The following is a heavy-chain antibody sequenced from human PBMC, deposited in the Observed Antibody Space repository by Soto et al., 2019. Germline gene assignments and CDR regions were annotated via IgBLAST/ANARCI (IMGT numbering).Heavy chain of an antibody. CDR1: GFTFSNAW. D-gene: IGHD3-22*01. J-gene: IGHJ3*02. Sequence: GGSLRLSCAASGFTFSNAWMNWVRQAPGKGLEWVGRIKSKTDGGTTDYAAPVKGRFTISRDDSKNTLYLQMNSLKTEDTAVYYCTTDSRDYYDSSGYYFCGAFDIWGQGTMVTVSS. CDR3: TTDSRDYYDSSGYYFCGAFDI. CDR2: IKSKTDGGTT. V-gene: IGHV3-15*07.